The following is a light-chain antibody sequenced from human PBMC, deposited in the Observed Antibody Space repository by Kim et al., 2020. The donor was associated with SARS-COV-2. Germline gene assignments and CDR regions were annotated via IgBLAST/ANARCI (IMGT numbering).Light chain of an antibody. V-gene: IGLV3-19*01. J-gene: IGLJ2*01. Sequence: SSELTQDPAVSVALGQTVRITCQGDSLRSYYASWYQLKPGQAPVLVIYGKNNRPSGIPDRFSGSSSGNTASLTITGAQAEDEADYYCNSRNSSGNHQVFGGGTQLTVL. CDR3: NSRNSSGNHQV. CDR1: SLRSYY. CDR2: GKN.